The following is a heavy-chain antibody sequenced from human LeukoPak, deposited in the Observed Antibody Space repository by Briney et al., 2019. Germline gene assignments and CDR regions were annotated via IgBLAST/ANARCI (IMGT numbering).Heavy chain of an antibody. CDR2: INPSGGST. CDR1: GYTFTSYG. Sequence: VKVSCKASGYTFTSYGIGWVRQAPGQGLEWMGIINPSGGSTSYAQKFQGRVTMTRDTSTSTVYMELSSLRSEDTAVYYCASSSGATIGYWGQGTLVTVSS. V-gene: IGHV1-46*01. CDR3: ASSSGATIGY. D-gene: IGHD1-26*01. J-gene: IGHJ4*02.